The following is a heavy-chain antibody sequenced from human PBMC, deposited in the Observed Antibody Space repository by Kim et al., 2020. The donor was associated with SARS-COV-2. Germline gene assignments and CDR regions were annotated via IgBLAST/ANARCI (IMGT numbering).Heavy chain of an antibody. D-gene: IGHD3-10*01. CDR3: ARVLMVQGVIYYYGMDV. J-gene: IGHJ6*02. Sequence: GGSLRLSCAASGFTFSDYYMSWIRQAPGKGLEWVSYISSSGSTIYYADSVKGRFTISRDNAKNSLYLQMNSLRAEDTAVYYCARVLMVQGVIYYYGMDVWGQGTTVTVSS. V-gene: IGHV3-11*01. CDR2: ISSSGSTI. CDR1: GFTFSDYY.